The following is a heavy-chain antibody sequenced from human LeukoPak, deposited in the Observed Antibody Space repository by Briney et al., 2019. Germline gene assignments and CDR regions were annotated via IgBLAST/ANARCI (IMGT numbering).Heavy chain of an antibody. J-gene: IGHJ4*02. D-gene: IGHD3-3*01. CDR1: GFTFTSSA. V-gene: IGHV1-58*01. Sequence: ASVKVSCKASGFTFTSSAVQWVRQARGQRLEWIGWIVVGSGNTSYAQKFQERVTITRDMSTSTAYMELSSLRSEDTAAYYCAAVPYYDFWSGLGGFDYWGQGTLVTVSS. CDR2: IVVGSGNT. CDR3: AAVPYYDFWSGLGGFDY.